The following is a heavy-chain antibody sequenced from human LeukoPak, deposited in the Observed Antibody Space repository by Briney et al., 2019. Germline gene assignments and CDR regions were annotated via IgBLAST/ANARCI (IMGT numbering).Heavy chain of an antibody. D-gene: IGHD6-19*01. Sequence: PSETLSLTCTVSGGSISSGSYYWSWIRQPAGKGLEWIGRIYSSGSTNYNPSLKSRVTISLDTSKNQFSLKLSSVTAADTAVYYCARDSSGWYREYFQHWGQGTLVTVSS. CDR2: IYSSGST. J-gene: IGHJ1*01. CDR3: ARDSSGWYREYFQH. CDR1: GGSISSGSYY. V-gene: IGHV4-61*02.